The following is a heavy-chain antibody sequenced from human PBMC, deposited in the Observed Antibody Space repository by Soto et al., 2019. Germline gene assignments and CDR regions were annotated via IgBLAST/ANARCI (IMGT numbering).Heavy chain of an antibody. Sequence: SQTLSLTCAISGSSVSSNIAAWNCIRQSPSRGLEWLGRTYYRSKWYNDYAVSVKSRITINPDTSKNQFSLQLISVTPEDTAVYYCARELWFGVSADWFDPWGQGTTVTVSS. J-gene: IGHJ5*02. CDR3: ARELWFGVSADWFDP. D-gene: IGHD3-10*01. CDR2: TYYRSKWYN. V-gene: IGHV6-1*01. CDR1: GSSVSSNIAA.